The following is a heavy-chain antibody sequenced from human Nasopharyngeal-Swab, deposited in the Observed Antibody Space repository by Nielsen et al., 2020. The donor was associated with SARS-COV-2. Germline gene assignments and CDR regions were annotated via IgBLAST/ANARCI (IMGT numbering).Heavy chain of an antibody. D-gene: IGHD2-21*02. V-gene: IGHV4-61*01. CDR1: GGSVSSGSYY. Sequence: SETLSLTCTVSGGSVSSGSYYWSWIRQPPGKGLEWIGYIYYSGSTNYNPSLKSRVTISVDTSKNQFSLQLNSVTPEDTAVYYCARGAQRSDWVWSQGTLVTVS. CDR2: IYYSGST. J-gene: IGHJ4*02. CDR3: ARGAQRSDWV.